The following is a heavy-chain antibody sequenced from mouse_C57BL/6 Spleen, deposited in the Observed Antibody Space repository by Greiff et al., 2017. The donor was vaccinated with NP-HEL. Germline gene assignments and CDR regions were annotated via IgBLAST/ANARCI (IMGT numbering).Heavy chain of an antibody. CDR3: ARLPNGY. V-gene: IGHV5-6*01. CDR2: ISSGGSYT. CDR1: GFTFSSYG. J-gene: IGHJ2*01. Sequence: EVQLVESGGDLVKPGGSLKLSCAASGFTFSSYGMSWVRQTPDKRLEWVATISSGGSYTYYPDSVKGRFTISRDNAKNTLYLQMSSLKSEDTAMYYCARLPNGYWGQGTTLTVSS. D-gene: IGHD6-1*01.